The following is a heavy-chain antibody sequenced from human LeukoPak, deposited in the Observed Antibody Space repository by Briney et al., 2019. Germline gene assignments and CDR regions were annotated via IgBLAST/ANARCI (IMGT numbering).Heavy chain of an antibody. J-gene: IGHJ6*03. CDR2: VSSSGRTK. CDR1: GFTFTDHY. V-gene: IGHV3-11*01. Sequence: GGSLTLSCGASGFTFTDHYMTWARQARGKGREGVSYVSSSGRTKYYADSVKGRFTIFRDNVRGSLYLQMNSLRADDTAVYYCARLSPYYNMDVWGSGATVTVSS. CDR3: ARLSPYYNMDV.